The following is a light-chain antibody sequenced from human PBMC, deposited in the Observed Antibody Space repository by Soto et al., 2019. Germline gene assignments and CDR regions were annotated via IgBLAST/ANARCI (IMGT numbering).Light chain of an antibody. CDR3: QQYGGSPLFT. CDR2: GAS. CDR1: QSVSSSY. J-gene: IGKJ3*01. Sequence: EVVLTQSPGTLSLSPGERATLSCRASQSVSSSYLAWYQQKLGQAPRLLIYGASSRASGIPERFSGSGSGTDFTLTISRLEPEDFAVYSCQQYGGSPLFTFGPGTRVDFK. V-gene: IGKV3-20*01.